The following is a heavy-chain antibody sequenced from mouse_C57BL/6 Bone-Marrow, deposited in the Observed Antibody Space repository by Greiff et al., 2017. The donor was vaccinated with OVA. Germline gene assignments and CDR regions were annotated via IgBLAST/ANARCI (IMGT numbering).Heavy chain of an antibody. D-gene: IGHD1-1*01. V-gene: IGHV5-17*01. CDR1: GFTFSDYG. CDR2: ISSGSSTI. CDR3: ARPITTVVAGFDY. Sequence: EVQLVESGGGLVKPGGSLKLSCAASGFTFSDYGMHWVRQAPEKGLEWVAYISSGSSTIYYADTVKGRFTISRDNAKNTLFLQMTSLRSEDTAMYYCARPITTVVAGFDYWGQGTTLTVSS. J-gene: IGHJ2*01.